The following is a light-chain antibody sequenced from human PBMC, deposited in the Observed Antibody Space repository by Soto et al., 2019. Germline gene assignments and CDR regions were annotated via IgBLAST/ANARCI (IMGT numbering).Light chain of an antibody. Sequence: EIVLTQSPGTLSLAPGEGATLSCRASQSVKSSYLAWYQQKHGQAPRLLIFGTSNRATGIPDRFRGGGSGTDFTITISSLEPEDFAVYYCQQYASSTGTFGQGTKVEIK. CDR1: QSVKSSY. CDR3: QQYASSTGT. V-gene: IGKV3-20*01. J-gene: IGKJ1*01. CDR2: GTS.